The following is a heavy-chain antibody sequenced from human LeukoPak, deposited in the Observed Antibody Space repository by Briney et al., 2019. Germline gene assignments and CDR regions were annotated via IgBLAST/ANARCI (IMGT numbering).Heavy chain of an antibody. V-gene: IGHV3-53*01. CDR3: ARDGHQLWSYYYYYGMDV. D-gene: IGHD5-18*01. Sequence: GGSLRLSCAASGFTVSSNYMSWVRQAPGKGLEWVSVIYSGGSTYYADSVKGRFTISRDNSKNTLYLQMNSLRAEDTAVYYCARDGHQLWSYYYYYGMDVWGQGTTVTVSS. CDR2: IYSGGST. CDR1: GFTVSSNY. J-gene: IGHJ6*02.